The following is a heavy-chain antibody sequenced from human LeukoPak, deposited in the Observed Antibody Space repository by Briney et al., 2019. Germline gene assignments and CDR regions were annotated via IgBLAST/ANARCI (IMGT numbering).Heavy chain of an antibody. V-gene: IGHV1-69*05. CDR1: GGTFSSYA. D-gene: IGHD6-19*01. CDR2: IIPIFGTA. Sequence: SVKVSCKASGGTFSSYAISLVRQAPGQGLEWMGRIIPIFGTANYAQKFQGRVTITTDESTSTAYMELSSLRSEDTAVYYCARGSVSSGWYPFWGQGTLVTVSS. CDR3: ARGSVSSGWYPF. J-gene: IGHJ4*02.